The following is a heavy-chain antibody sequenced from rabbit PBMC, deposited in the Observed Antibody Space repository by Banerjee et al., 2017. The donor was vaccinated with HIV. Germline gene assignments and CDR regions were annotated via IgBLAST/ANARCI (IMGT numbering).Heavy chain of an antibody. CDR1: GFSFISWCW. CDR2: IDAGSSGVT. D-gene: IGHD8-1*01. Sequence: QEQLVESGGGLVQPEGSLTLTCTASGFSFISWCWICWVRQAPGKGLEWIACIDAGSSGVTYYASWAKGRFTISKTSSTTVTLQMTSLTAADTATYFCARDPNSSYFDLWGPGTLVTVS. CDR3: ARDPNSSYFDL. V-gene: IGHV1S45*01. J-gene: IGHJ4*01.